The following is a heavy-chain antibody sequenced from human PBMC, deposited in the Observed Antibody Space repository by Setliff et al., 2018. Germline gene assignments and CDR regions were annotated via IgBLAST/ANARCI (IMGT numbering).Heavy chain of an antibody. J-gene: IGHJ4*02. CDR2: INYSGNT. D-gene: IGHD5-18*01. CDR3: AGRPQNTPMGPCDY. Sequence: SETLSLTCTVSGAPILSHHWTWIRQSPGMGLQWIGNINYSGNTDYNPSLKRRLTISVDKSKNQFSLMLTSVTAADTAIYYCAGRPQNTPMGPCDYWGQGTLVTVSS. V-gene: IGHV4-59*11. CDR1: GAPILSHH.